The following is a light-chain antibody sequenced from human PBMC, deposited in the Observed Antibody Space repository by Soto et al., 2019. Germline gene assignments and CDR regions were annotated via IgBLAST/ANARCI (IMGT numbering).Light chain of an antibody. Sequence: DIQMTQSPSSLSASVGDRVTITCRASQSISSYLNWYQQKPGKAPKLLIYAASSLQSGVPSRFSDSGSETDFTLTISSLQPEDFATYYCQQSYSTLLTFGGGTKVEIK. J-gene: IGKJ4*01. V-gene: IGKV1-39*01. CDR1: QSISSY. CDR3: QQSYSTLLT. CDR2: AAS.